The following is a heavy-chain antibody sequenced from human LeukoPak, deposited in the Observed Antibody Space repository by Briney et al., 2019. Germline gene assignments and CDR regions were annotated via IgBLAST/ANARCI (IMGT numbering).Heavy chain of an antibody. CDR1: GFIFTNYD. Sequence: GGSLRLSCAASGFIFTNYDMHWVRQTPGKGLEWVSATGPTGDTYYADSVRGRFTTSRENAKNSFYLQMNSLRAGDTAVYYCGRDDHYNYNGTDVWGQGTTVIVSS. V-gene: IGHV3-13*01. CDR2: TGPTGDT. CDR3: GRDDHYNYNGTDV. D-gene: IGHD5-24*01. J-gene: IGHJ6*02.